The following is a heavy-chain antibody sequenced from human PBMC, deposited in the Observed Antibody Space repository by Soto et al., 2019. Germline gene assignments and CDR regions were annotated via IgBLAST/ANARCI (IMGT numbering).Heavy chain of an antibody. CDR1: GGTFSSYT. CDR2: IIPILGIA. CDR3: ARYMDDGDYGPDAFDI. J-gene: IGHJ3*02. D-gene: IGHD4-17*01. V-gene: IGHV1-69*02. Sequence: QVQLVQSGAEVKKPGSSVKVSCKASGGTFSSYTISWVRQAPGQGLEWMGRIIPILGIANYAQKFQGRVTITADKATSTAYMELSSLRSEDTAVYYCARYMDDGDYGPDAFDIWGQGTMVTVSS.